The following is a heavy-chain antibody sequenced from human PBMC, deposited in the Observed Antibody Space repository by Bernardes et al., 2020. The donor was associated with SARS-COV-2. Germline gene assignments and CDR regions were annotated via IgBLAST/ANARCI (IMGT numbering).Heavy chain of an antibody. Sequence: GGSLRLSCAASGFTFSSHGMSWVRRAPGKGLEWLSYISHTSKTMYYADSVKGRFSSSRDNANNLLYLQMNSLRAEDSAVYYCARKIITGTTKGAFDIWGQWTLFTVSS. D-gene: IGHD1-20*01. J-gene: IGHJ3*02. CDR1: GFTFSSHG. V-gene: IGHV3-48*01. CDR3: ARKIITGTTKGAFDI. CDR2: ISHTSKTM.